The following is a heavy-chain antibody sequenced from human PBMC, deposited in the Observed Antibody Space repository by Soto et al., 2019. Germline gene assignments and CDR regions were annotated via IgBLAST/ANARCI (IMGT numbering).Heavy chain of an antibody. J-gene: IGHJ4*02. CDR3: ARDRTICRGDCPFDF. Sequence: PGGSLRLSCAASGFTFSSYSMNWVRQAPGKGLEWVSSISPSSAFIYYADSMKGRFTVSRDNTKNALYLQMNSLRAEDTAVYYCARDRTICRGDCPFDFWGQGVLVTVSS. D-gene: IGHD2-21*01. V-gene: IGHV3-21*06. CDR1: GFTFSSYS. CDR2: ISPSSAFI.